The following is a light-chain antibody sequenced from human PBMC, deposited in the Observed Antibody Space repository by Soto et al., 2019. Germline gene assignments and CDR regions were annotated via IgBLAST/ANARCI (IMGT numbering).Light chain of an antibody. Sequence: QSALTQPPSVSGAPGQRVTISCTGSSSNIGAGYAVHWYQHLPGAAPKLLIYSDNSRPSGVPDRFSGSKSGTSASLAITGLRPEDEADYYYQSFDNGLGVFGTGTKVTVL. CDR1: SSNIGAGYA. V-gene: IGLV1-40*01. CDR3: QSFDNGLGV. CDR2: SDN. J-gene: IGLJ1*01.